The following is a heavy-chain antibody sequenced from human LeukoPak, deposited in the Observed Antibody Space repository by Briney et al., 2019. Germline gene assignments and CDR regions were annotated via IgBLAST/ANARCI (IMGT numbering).Heavy chain of an antibody. V-gene: IGHV4-61*08. CDR2: IYYSGST. J-gene: IGHJ5*02. Sequence: SETLSLTCTVSGGSISSGGYYWNWIRQPPGKGLEWIGYIYYSGSTNYNPSPKSRVTISVDTSKNQFSLKLSSVTAADTAVYYCARQPYYYDSSGYPGWSDPWGQGTLVTVSS. D-gene: IGHD3-22*01. CDR1: GGSISSGGYY. CDR3: ARQPYYYDSSGYPGWSDP.